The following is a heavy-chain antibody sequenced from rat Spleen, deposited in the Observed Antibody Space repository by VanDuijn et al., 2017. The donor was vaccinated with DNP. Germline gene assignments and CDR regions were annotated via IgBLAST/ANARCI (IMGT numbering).Heavy chain of an antibody. V-gene: IGHV2S8*01. Sequence: QVQLKESGPGLVQPSRTLSLTCTVSGFSLTSYGVSWVRQAPGKGLEWIAAISAGGSRYFNLGLKSRLSLNRDTSKNQVSFEMNSLQTEDTAIYFCTREEPRVLSFFSSLFDYWGQGVMVTVSS. D-gene: IGHD1-8*01. J-gene: IGHJ2*01. CDR2: ISAGGSR. CDR3: TREEPRVLSFFSSLFDY. CDR1: GFSLTSYG.